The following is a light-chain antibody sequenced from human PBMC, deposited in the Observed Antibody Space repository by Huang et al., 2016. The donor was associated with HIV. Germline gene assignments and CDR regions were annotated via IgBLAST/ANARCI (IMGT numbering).Light chain of an antibody. CDR1: QDISSY. V-gene: IGKV1-9*01. J-gene: IGKJ3*01. CDR2: SAS. CDR3: QQLNNYPFT. Sequence: IQLTQSPFSLSASVGDRVTVTCRASQDISSYLAWYQLKPGTAPNLLIYSASTLQSGVPSRFSGSGSGTDFTLTISSLQPEDFATYYCQQLNNYPFTFGPGTKVDFK.